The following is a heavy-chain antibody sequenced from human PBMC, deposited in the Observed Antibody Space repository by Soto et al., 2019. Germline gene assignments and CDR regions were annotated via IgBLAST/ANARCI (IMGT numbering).Heavy chain of an antibody. J-gene: IGHJ6*02. Sequence: PGGSLRLSCAASGFTFSNAWMSWVRQAPGKGLEWVGRIKSKTDGGTTDYAAPVKGRFTISRDDSKNTLYLQMNSLKTEDTAVYQCTTESLIAYGMAVWGQGTTVTFS. CDR3: TTESLIAYGMAV. CDR2: IKSKTDGGTT. CDR1: GFTFSNAW. D-gene: IGHD2-8*01. V-gene: IGHV3-15*01.